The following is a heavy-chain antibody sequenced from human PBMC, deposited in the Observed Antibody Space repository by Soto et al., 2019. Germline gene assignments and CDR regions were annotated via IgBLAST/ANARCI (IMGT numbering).Heavy chain of an antibody. CDR2: IRSKANSYAT. Sequence: GGSLRLSCAASGFTFSGSAMHWVRQASGKGLEWVGRIRSKANSYATAYAASVKGRFTIFRDDSKNTAYLQMNSLKTEDTAVYYCTRPIDGSGRVDYWGQGTLVTVSS. J-gene: IGHJ4*02. V-gene: IGHV3-73*01. CDR3: TRPIDGSGRVDY. CDR1: GFTFSGSA. D-gene: IGHD3-10*01.